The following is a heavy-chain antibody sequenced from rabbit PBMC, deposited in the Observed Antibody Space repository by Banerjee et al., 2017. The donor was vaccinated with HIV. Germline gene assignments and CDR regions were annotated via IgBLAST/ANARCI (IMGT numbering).Heavy chain of an antibody. V-gene: IGHV1S40*01. CDR2: IHTSSGSA. D-gene: IGHD4-1*01. CDR1: GFSLSSYA. CDR3: AGEDYSSGWDALDL. Sequence: QSLEESGGDLVKPGASLTLTCTVSGFSLSSYAMLWVRQAPGKGLEWIACIHTSSGSADYASWAKGRFTISRTSSTTVTLQMTSLTAADTATYFCAGEDYSSGWDALDLWGPGTLVTVS. J-gene: IGHJ6*01.